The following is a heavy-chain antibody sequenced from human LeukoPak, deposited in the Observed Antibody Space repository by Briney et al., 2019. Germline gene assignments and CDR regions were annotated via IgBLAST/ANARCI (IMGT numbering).Heavy chain of an antibody. CDR3: AREGTTYSSGWSDAFDI. V-gene: IGHV3-43*01. CDR2: ISWDDGNT. D-gene: IGHD6-19*01. J-gene: IGHJ3*02. Sequence: PGGSLRLFCAAPGFTLDDYTMHWVRQAPGEGLEWVSLISWDDGNTYYADSVKGRFTISRDNSKNSLYLQMNSLRAEDTAVYYCAREGTTYSSGWSDAFDIWGQGTMVTVSS. CDR1: GFTLDDYT.